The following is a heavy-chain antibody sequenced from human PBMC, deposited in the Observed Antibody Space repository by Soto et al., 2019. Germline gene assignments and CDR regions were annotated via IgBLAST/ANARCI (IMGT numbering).Heavy chain of an antibody. J-gene: IGHJ6*02. CDR2: IVVGSGNT. CDR1: GFTFTSSA. Sequence: ASVKVSCKASGFTFTSSAVQWVRQARGQRLEWIGWIVVGSGNTNYAQKFQERVTITRDMSTSTAYMELSSLRSEDTAVYYCAAPYHDSSGWPKYYYYGMDVWGQGTTVTVSS. CDR3: AAPYHDSSGWPKYYYYGMDV. D-gene: IGHD6-19*01. V-gene: IGHV1-58*01.